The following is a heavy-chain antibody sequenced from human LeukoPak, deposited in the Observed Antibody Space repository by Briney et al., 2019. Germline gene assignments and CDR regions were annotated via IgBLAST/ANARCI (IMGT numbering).Heavy chain of an antibody. CDR1: GYTLTSYY. CDR2: INPSGGST. V-gene: IGHV1-46*01. Sequence: ASVKVSCKASGYTLTSYYMHWVRQAPGQGLEWMGIINPSGGSTSYAQKFQGRVTMTRDTSTSTVYMELSSLRSEDTAVYYCARESIAAREYYYGMDVWGQGTTVTVSS. D-gene: IGHD6-6*01. CDR3: ARESIAAREYYYGMDV. J-gene: IGHJ6*02.